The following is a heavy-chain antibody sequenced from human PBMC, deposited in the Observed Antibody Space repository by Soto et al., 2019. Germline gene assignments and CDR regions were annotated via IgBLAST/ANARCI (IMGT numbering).Heavy chain of an antibody. Sequence: PGGSLRLSCAASGFIFSSYGMHWVRQAPGKGLEWVAGIYYDGSIKKYVDSVKGRFTISRDTSKNTVFLQMNSLRAEDTAVYYCARELETYCGGDCFFDFWGQGXLVTVSS. J-gene: IGHJ4*02. CDR1: GFIFSSYG. CDR3: ARELETYCGGDCFFDF. V-gene: IGHV3-33*01. D-gene: IGHD2-21*02. CDR2: IYYDGSIK.